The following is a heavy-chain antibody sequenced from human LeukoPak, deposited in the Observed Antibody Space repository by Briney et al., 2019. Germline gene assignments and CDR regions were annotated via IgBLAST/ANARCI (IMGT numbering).Heavy chain of an antibody. CDR1: GDSVSSNSAA. V-gene: IGHV6-1*01. Sequence: SQTLSLTCAISGDSVSSNSAAWNWIRQSPSRGLEWLGRTYYRSKWYNDYAVSVKSRITINPDTSKNQFSLQLNSVTPEDTAVYYCARVLRVEPGRVRGVITNWYFDLWGRGTLVTVSS. CDR2: TYYRSKWYN. D-gene: IGHD3-10*01. CDR3: ARVLRVEPGRVRGVITNWYFDL. J-gene: IGHJ2*01.